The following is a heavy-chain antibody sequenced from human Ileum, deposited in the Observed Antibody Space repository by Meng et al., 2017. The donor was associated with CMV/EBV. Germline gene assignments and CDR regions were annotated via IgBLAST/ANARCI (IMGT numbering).Heavy chain of an antibody. D-gene: IGHD6-19*01. CDR3: ARGSQVVAGIEDHYLDY. CDR2: IIPRVGIP. CDR1: GGTSNSHS. J-gene: IGHJ4*02. V-gene: IGHV1-69*04. Sequence: SVKVSCKASGGTSNSHSISWLREVPGQGVEWMGRIIPRVGIPNYIPKFQGKITISADKSTNTAYLEVTSLTSEDTAMYYCARGSQVVAGIEDHYLDYWGQGSLVTVSS.